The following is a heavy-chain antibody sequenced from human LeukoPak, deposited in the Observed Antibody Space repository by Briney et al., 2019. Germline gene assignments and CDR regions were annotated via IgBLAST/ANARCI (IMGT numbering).Heavy chain of an antibody. CDR3: ARDTEFRDYYDTRNGFDI. Sequence: GGSLRLSCAGSGFTFSDFWMTWVRQTPGKGLEWVANIKQDGSEKYYVDSVKGRFTISRDNAKNSLYLQMNSLRAEDTAVYYCARDTEFRDYYDTRNGFDIWGQGTMVTVSS. V-gene: IGHV3-7*01. CDR2: IKQDGSEK. CDR1: GFTFSDFW. J-gene: IGHJ3*02. D-gene: IGHD3-22*01.